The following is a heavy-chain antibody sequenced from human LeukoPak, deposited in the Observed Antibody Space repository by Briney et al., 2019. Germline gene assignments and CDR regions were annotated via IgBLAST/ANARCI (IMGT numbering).Heavy chain of an antibody. V-gene: IGHV3-7*02. D-gene: IGHD6-19*01. CDR1: GFTFGNYW. CDR2: IKKDGSQT. CDR3: AGGTGWIFDH. J-gene: IGHJ4*02. Sequence: GGSLRLSCAASGFTFGNYWMIWVRQAPGKGLEWVANIKKDGSQTYYEDSVKGRFTISRDNAKNLLYLQMNSLGAEDTAVYYCAGGTGWIFDHWGQGTLVTVSS.